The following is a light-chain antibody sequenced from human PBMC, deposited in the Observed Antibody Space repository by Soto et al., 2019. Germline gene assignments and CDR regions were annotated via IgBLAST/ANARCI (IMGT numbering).Light chain of an antibody. CDR3: QQYGSSPYT. J-gene: IGKJ2*01. CDR1: QSVSSSY. Sequence: EIVLTQSPGTLSLSPGERATLYCRASQSVSSSYFAWYHQKPGQAPRLLIYGASSRATGIPDRFSGSGSGTDVTLIISRLEPEDLAVYYCQQYGSSPYTFGQGTKLEIK. CDR2: GAS. V-gene: IGKV3-20*01.